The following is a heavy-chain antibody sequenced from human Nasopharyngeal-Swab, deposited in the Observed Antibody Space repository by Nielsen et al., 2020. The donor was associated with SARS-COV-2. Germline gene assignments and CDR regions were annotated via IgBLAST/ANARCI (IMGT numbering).Heavy chain of an antibody. V-gene: IGHV3-33*01. Sequence: GGSLRLSCAASGFTFSSYGMHWVRQAPGKGLECVAVIWYDGSNKYYADSVKGRFTISRDNSKNTLYLQMNSLRAEDTAVYYCARDIPFAVTGTTPPDAFDIWGQGTMVTVSS. D-gene: IGHD1-7*01. CDR3: ARDIPFAVTGTTPPDAFDI. J-gene: IGHJ3*02. CDR2: IWYDGSNK. CDR1: GFTFSSYG.